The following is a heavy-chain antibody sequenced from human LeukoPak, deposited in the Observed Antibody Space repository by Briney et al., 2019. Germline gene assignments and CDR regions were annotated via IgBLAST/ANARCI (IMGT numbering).Heavy chain of an antibody. Sequence: SETLSLTCAVYGGSFSGYYWSWIRQPPGKGLEWIGEINHSGSTNYNPSLKGRVTISVDTSKNQFSLKLSSVTAADTAMYYCASIPYCSSTSCYVFDYWGQGTLVTVSS. D-gene: IGHD2-2*01. V-gene: IGHV4-34*01. J-gene: IGHJ4*02. CDR1: GGSFSGYY. CDR2: INHSGST. CDR3: ASIPYCSSTSCYVFDY.